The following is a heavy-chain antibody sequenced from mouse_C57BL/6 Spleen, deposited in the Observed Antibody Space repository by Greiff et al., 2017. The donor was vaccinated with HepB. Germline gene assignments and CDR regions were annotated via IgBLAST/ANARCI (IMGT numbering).Heavy chain of an antibody. D-gene: IGHD2-1*01. J-gene: IGHJ4*01. V-gene: IGHV1-72*01. CDR2: IDPNSGGT. CDR1: GYTFTSYW. CDR3: AREREPYGNYDAMDY. Sequence: QQSCKASGYTFTSYWMHWVKQRPGRGLEWIGRIDPNSGGTKYNEKFKSKATLTVDKPSSTAYMQLSSLTSEDSAVYYCAREREPYGNYDAMDYWGQGTSVTVSS.